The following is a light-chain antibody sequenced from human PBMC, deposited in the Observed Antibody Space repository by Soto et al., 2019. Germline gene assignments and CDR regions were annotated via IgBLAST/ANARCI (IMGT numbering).Light chain of an antibody. V-gene: IGLV2-14*03. Sequence: QSALTQPASVSGSPGQSITFSCTGTSSDVGSYDYVSWHQQHPGKAPKLIIYDVNNRPSGVPSRFSGSKSGNTASLTISGLQTEDAADYYCCAYSTSGTHVFGTGTKLTVL. CDR3: CAYSTSGTHV. CDR2: DVN. CDR1: SSDVGSYDY. J-gene: IGLJ1*01.